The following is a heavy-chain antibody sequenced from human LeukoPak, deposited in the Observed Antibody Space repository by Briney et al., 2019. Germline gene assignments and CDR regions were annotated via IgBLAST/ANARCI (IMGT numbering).Heavy chain of an antibody. CDR2: INYIGNT. V-gene: IGHV4-59*08. J-gene: IGHJ6*03. D-gene: IGHD6-19*01. CDR3: ARQRYSSALYYYYYMDV. CDR1: VGSISSYY. Sequence: SETLSLTCTVSVGSISSYYWSWTRQPPGKGLEWIGYINYIGNTNYNPSLKSRVTISVDTSKNQFSLQLSSVTAADTAVYYCARQRYSSALYYYYYMDVWGKGTTVTVSS.